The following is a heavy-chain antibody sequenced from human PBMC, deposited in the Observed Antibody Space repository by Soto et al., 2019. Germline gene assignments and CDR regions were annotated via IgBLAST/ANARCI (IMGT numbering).Heavy chain of an antibody. D-gene: IGHD3-3*01. CDR2: FSGGGGSK. Sequence: EVQLLESGGALVQPGGSLRLSCAASGFTFSSYAMSWVRQTQGKGLEWVSAFSGGGGSKYDADSVKGRFTISRDNSKKTLYLQMNGLGAEDTADYYCAKVAAESTVIFAGVIRPGIGHFDYWGQGTLVTVSS. J-gene: IGHJ4*02. V-gene: IGHV3-23*01. CDR1: GFTFSSYA. CDR3: AKVAAESTVIFAGVIRPGIGHFDY.